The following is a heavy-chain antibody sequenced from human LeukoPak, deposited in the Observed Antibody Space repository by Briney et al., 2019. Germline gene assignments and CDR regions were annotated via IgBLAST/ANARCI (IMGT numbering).Heavy chain of an antibody. CDR3: AKDAYSSSWYYFDY. CDR2: ISWKSGSI. CDR1: GFTFDDYA. D-gene: IGHD6-13*01. V-gene: IGHV3-9*01. J-gene: IGHJ4*02. Sequence: GGSLRLSCAASGFTFDDYAMRWVRQAPGKGLEWVSGISWKSGSIGYADSVKGRFTISRDNAKNSLYLQMNSLRAEDTALYYCAKDAYSSSWYYFDYWGQGTLVTVSS.